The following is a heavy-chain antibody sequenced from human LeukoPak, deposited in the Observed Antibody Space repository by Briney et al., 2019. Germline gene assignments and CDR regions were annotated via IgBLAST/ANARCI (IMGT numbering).Heavy chain of an antibody. CDR3: ARFAVHRRLAVNGQFGLDY. CDR1: GYIFTSYN. CDR2: INPSGGTT. D-gene: IGHD6-19*01. V-gene: IGHV1-46*01. J-gene: IGHJ4*02. Sequence: ASVKVSCKASGYIFTSYNIYWVRQAPGQGLEWMGIINPSGGTTNYAQKFQGRVTMTRDTSTSTVYMELSSLRSEDTAVYYCARFAVHRRLAVNGQFGLDYWGQGTLVTVSS.